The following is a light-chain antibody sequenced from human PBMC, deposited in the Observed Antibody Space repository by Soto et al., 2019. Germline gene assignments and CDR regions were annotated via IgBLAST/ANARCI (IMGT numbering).Light chain of an antibody. CDR2: DAS. CDR1: QSVSSY. Sequence: EIVLTQSPATLSLSPGERATLSCRASQSVSSYLAWYQQKPGQAPRLLIYDASNRATGIPARFSGSGSGTDFTLTISCLEPEDFAVYYCQQSSNWPSLTFGGGTKVEPK. J-gene: IGKJ4*01. CDR3: QQSSNWPSLT. V-gene: IGKV3-11*01.